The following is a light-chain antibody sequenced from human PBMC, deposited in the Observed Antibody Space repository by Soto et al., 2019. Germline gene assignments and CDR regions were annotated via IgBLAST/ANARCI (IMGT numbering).Light chain of an antibody. CDR1: SSDVGGYNY. Sequence: QSVLTQPRSVSGSPGQPVTISCTGTSSDVGGYNYVSWYQQHPGKAPKLMIYDVSKRPSGVPDRFSGSKSGNTASLTISGLQAEDEADYYCCSYAGSYPSYVFGTGTKVTVL. CDR2: DVS. CDR3: CSYAGSYPSYV. V-gene: IGLV2-11*01. J-gene: IGLJ1*01.